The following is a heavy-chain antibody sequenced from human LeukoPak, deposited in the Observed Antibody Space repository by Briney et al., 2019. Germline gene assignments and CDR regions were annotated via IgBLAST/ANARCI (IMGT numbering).Heavy chain of an antibody. CDR1: GGSFSSYY. CDR2: IDHRGDT. CDR3: ARGATISETGYFDF. D-gene: IGHD5-24*01. J-gene: IGHJ4*03. Sequence: SETLSLTCAVYGGSFSSYYWSWIRQSPGKGLEWIAEIDHRGDTNYNPSVKSRVTISVDTSKNQFSLKMRSLRAADTALYYCARGATISETGYFDFWGQGTLVTVSS. V-gene: IGHV4-34*01.